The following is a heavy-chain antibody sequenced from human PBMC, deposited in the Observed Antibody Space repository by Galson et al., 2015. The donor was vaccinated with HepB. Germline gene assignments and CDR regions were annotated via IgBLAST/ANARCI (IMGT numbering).Heavy chain of an antibody. Sequence: SVKVSCKASGYTFTGYYMHWVRQAPGQGLEWMGWINPNSGGTNYAQKFQGRVTMTRDTSISTAYMELSRLRSDDTAVYYCAREASGSSGYYDPRLYYYYMDVWGKGTTVTVSS. CDR1: GYTFTGYY. D-gene: IGHD3-22*01. CDR3: AREASGSSGYYDPRLYYYYMDV. J-gene: IGHJ6*03. CDR2: INPNSGGT. V-gene: IGHV1-2*02.